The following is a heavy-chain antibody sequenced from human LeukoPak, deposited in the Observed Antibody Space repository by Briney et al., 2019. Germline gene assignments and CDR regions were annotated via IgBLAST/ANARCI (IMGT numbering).Heavy chain of an antibody. V-gene: IGHV3-48*03. CDR1: GFTFSSYE. CDR3: ARGSSGSGWYGEYFQH. J-gene: IGHJ1*01. D-gene: IGHD6-19*01. CDR2: ISSSGSTI. Sequence: PGGSLRLSCAASGFTFSSYEMNWVRQAPGKGLEWVSYISSSGSTIYYADSVKGRFTISRDNAKNSLYLQMNSLRAEDTAVYYCARGSSGSGWYGEYFQHWGQGTLVTVSS.